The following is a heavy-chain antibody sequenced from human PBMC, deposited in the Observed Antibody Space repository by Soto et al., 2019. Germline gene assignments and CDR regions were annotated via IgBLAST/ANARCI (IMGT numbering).Heavy chain of an antibody. CDR2: ISSSSSYI. Sequence: GGSLRLSCAASGFTFSSYSMNWVRQAPGKGLEWVSSISSSSSYIYYADSVKGRFTISRDNAKNSLYLQMNSLRAEDTAVYYCAKDDRGMTTVNPFDYWGQGTLVTVSS. V-gene: IGHV3-21*04. J-gene: IGHJ4*02. CDR3: AKDDRGMTTVNPFDY. D-gene: IGHD4-17*01. CDR1: GFTFSSYS.